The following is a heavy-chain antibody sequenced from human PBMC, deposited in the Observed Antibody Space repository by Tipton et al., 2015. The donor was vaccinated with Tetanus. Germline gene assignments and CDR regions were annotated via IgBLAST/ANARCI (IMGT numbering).Heavy chain of an antibody. CDR3: AKALKTLIYQCFDY. D-gene: IGHD2-2*01. V-gene: IGHV3-30*18. CDR2: ISSDGSIK. CDR1: GFTFTSCG. J-gene: IGHJ4*02. Sequence: SLRLSCAASGFTFTSCGMHWVRQAPGKGLEWVAAISSDGSIKYYEDSVKGRFTISRDNSKNTLYLQMNTLRAEDTAIYFCAKALKTLIYQCFDYWGQGTLVTVSS.